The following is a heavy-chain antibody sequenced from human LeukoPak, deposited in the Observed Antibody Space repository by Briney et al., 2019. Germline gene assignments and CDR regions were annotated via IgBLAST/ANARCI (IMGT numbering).Heavy chain of an antibody. V-gene: IGHV4-34*01. D-gene: IGHD1-26*01. CDR2: INHSGST. J-gene: IGHJ4*02. CDR3: ARSRHVGATTAVPYYFDY. Sequence: SETLSLTCAVYGGSFSGYYWSWIRQPPGKGLEWIGEINHSGSTNYNPSLKSRVTISVDTSKNQISLKLSSVTAADTAVYYCARSRHVGATTAVPYYFDYWGQGTLVTVSS. CDR1: GGSFSGYY.